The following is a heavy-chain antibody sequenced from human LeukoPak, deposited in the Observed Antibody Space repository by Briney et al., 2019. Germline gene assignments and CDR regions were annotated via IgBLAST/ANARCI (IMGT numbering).Heavy chain of an antibody. CDR1: GGSISSGGYY. Sequence: SSETLSLTCTVSGGSISSGGYYWSWIRQHPGKGLEWIVYIYYSGSTYDNPSLKSRVTISVDTSKNQFSLKLSSVTAADTAVYYCARAFWGSSWQGWFDPWGQGTLVTVSA. D-gene: IGHD6-13*01. CDR3: ARAFWGSSWQGWFDP. CDR2: IYYSGST. J-gene: IGHJ5*02. V-gene: IGHV4-31*03.